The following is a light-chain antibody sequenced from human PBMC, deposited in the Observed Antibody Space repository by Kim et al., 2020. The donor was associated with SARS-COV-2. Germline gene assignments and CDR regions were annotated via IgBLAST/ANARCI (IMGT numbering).Light chain of an antibody. V-gene: IGLV1-44*01. J-gene: IGLJ3*02. Sequence: RVTLCRSGLAYNFGVKTVNWYRQPQGRAPKLLTDRDNQRPSGVPDRFAGSKSGTAASLAISGLQSEDEVDYYCAAWDDGLNGPVLGGGTQLTVL. CDR3: AAWDDGLNGPV. CDR1: AYNFGVKT. CDR2: RDN.